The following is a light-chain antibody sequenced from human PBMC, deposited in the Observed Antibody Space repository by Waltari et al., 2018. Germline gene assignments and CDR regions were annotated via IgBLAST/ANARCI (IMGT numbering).Light chain of an antibody. V-gene: IGKV1-5*03. CDR3: QQYNSYPLT. Sequence: DIQMTQSPSTLSASVGDRVTITCRASQSISSWLAWYQQKPGKAPKLLIYQTSTLDTGVPSRFSASGTVTEFTLTVSSLQPDDFATYYCQQYNSYPLTFGGGTNVEIK. J-gene: IGKJ4*01. CDR2: QTS. CDR1: QSISSW.